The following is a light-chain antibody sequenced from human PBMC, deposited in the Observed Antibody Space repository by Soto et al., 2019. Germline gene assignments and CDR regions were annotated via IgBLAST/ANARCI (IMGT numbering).Light chain of an antibody. Sequence: QSALTQPASVSGSPGQSITISCTGTSSDVGGYNYVSWYQQHPGKAPKPMIYEVSNRPSGVSNRFSGSKSGNTASLTISGLQAEDEADYYCSSYTSSSTLLYVFGTGTKATVL. CDR3: SSYTSSSTLLYV. CDR2: EVS. CDR1: SSDVGGYNY. V-gene: IGLV2-14*01. J-gene: IGLJ1*01.